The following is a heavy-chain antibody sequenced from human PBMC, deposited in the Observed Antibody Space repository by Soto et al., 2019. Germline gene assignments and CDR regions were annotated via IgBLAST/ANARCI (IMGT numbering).Heavy chain of an antibody. CDR1: GFTFRSYV. Sequence: QVQLVESGGGVVQPGTSLRVSCVGSGFTFRSYVIHWVRQPPGKGLEGVALTSYDGSDKYYGDSVRGRFTISRDNSRNTVDLQMDSLRLEDTALYYCARWGTTGGLDVWGQGTLVSVSS. D-gene: IGHD3-16*01. CDR2: TSYDGSDK. J-gene: IGHJ1*01. V-gene: IGHV3-30*19. CDR3: ARWGTTGGLDV.